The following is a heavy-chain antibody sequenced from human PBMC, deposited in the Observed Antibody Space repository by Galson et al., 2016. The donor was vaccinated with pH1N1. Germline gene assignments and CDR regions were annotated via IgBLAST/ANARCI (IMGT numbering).Heavy chain of an antibody. V-gene: IGHV3-11*01. D-gene: IGHD4-17*01. CDR2: INYSGRDT. J-gene: IGHJ4*02. Sequence: SLRLSCAASGFSFSVRSMSWIRQAPGKGLEWIAYINYSGRDTYYGDSVRGRFTISRDNAKNSMYLQMNSLRAEDTAVYYCTRCDYGDYVGIDYWGQGTVVTVSS. CDR3: TRCDYGDYVGIDY. CDR1: GFSFSVRS.